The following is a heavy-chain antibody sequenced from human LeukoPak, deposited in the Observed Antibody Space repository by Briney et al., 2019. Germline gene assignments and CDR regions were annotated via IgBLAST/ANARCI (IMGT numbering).Heavy chain of an antibody. Sequence: GGSLRLSCAASGFTFDDYAMHWVRQAPGKGLEWVSGISWNSGSIGYADSVKGRFTISRDNAKNSLYLQMNSLRAEDTALYYCAKDTWGSLEMGYFDYWGQGTLVTVSS. D-gene: IGHD3-16*01. CDR1: GFTFDDYA. J-gene: IGHJ4*02. CDR2: ISWNSGSI. CDR3: AKDTWGSLEMGYFDY. V-gene: IGHV3-9*01.